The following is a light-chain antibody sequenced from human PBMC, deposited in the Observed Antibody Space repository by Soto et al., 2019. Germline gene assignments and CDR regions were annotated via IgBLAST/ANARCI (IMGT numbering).Light chain of an antibody. CDR3: QQYNNWPFT. CDR1: QSVSSN. J-gene: IGKJ3*01. CDR2: GAS. Sequence: EIVMTQSPATLSVSPGERATLSCRASQSVSSNLAWYQQKPGQAPRLLIYGASTRATGIPARFSGSGSGTASTLTIRSLQSEDFAVYYCQQYNNWPFTFGPGTKVDIK. V-gene: IGKV3-15*01.